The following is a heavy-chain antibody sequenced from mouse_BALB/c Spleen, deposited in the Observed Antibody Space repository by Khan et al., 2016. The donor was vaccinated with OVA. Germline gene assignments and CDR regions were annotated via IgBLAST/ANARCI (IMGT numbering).Heavy chain of an antibody. Sequence: EVQLQESGPGLVKPSQSLSLTCTVTGYSITSDYAWNWIRQFPGNKLEWLGYISYSGSTTYNPSLISRISITRDTSKNQFFLQLNSVTAEDTATYYCTKGRYYEWYFDVWGAGTTVTVSS. CDR3: TKGRYYEWYFDV. D-gene: IGHD1-1*01. V-gene: IGHV3-2*02. J-gene: IGHJ1*01. CDR1: GYSITSDYA. CDR2: ISYSGST.